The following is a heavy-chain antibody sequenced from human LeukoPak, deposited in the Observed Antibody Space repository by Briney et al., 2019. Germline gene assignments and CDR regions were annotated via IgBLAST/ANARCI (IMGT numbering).Heavy chain of an antibody. CDR1: GYTFTSYD. CDR2: MNPNSGNT. Sequence: ASVKVSCKASGYTFTSYDINWVRQATGQGLEWMGRMNPNSGNTGCAQKFQGRVTITRNTSISTAYMELSSLRSEDTAVYYCARDRSGPRGYSYGPLLDYWGQGTLVTVSS. D-gene: IGHD5-18*01. CDR3: ARDRSGPRGYSYGPLLDY. J-gene: IGHJ4*02. V-gene: IGHV1-8*03.